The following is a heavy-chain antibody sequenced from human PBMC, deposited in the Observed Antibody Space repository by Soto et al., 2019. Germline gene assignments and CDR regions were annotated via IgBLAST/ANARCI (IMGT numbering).Heavy chain of an antibody. CDR1: GYRFSSYW. CDR2: IYPGDSDT. CDR3: ASSRRGGDGYNLLPNTADYYYVMDV. V-gene: IGHV5-51*01. J-gene: IGHJ6*02. Sequence: PGESLKLSCKGSGYRFSSYWIGWVRQMPGKGLEWMGIIYPGDSDTRYSPSFQGQVTISADKSISTAYLQWSSLKASDTAMDYCASSRRGGDGYNLLPNTADYYYVMDVWGQGPTVTVS. D-gene: IGHD5-12*01.